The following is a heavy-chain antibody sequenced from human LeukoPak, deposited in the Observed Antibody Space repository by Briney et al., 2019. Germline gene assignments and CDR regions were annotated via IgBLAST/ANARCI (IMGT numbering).Heavy chain of an antibody. D-gene: IGHD3-22*01. CDR1: GYTFIGYY. CDR3: ARRMAESYYDSSGYPSLGY. J-gene: IGHJ4*02. CDR2: INPDSGST. V-gene: IGHV1-2*02. Sequence: ASVKVSCMASGYTFIGYYMHWVRQAPGQGLEWMGWINPDSGSTNYAQQFQGRVTMTRDTSISTAYMDLSRLTSDDTGVYYCARRMAESYYDSSGYPSLGYWGQGTLVTVSS.